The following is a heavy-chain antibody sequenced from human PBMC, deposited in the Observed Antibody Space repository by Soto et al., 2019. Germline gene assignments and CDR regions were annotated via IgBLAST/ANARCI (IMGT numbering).Heavy chain of an antibody. CDR3: AINSH. CDR1: GITFSWYW. J-gene: IGHJ4*02. D-gene: IGHD1-26*01. V-gene: IGHV3-7*03. Sequence: EVQLVESGGTLVQPGGSLRLSCAAAGITFSWYWMSWVRQAPGKGLEWVANIEQDGSEKNYVDSVKGRFTISRDNAKNSVYLQMSSLRAEDTAVYYCAINSHWGQGTLVTVSS. CDR2: IEQDGSEK.